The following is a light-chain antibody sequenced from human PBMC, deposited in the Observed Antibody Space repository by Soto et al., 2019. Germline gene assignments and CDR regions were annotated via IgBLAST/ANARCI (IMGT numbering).Light chain of an antibody. J-gene: IGKJ1*01. Sequence: DIQMTQSPSSLSASVGDRVTITCRASQNIRSYLNWYQQKPGTAPKLLIYKASTLESGVPSRFSGSGSGTEFTLTISSLQPDDFATYYCQQYNTYRAFGQGTKVEI. V-gene: IGKV1-5*03. CDR3: QQYNTYRA. CDR2: KAS. CDR1: QNIRSY.